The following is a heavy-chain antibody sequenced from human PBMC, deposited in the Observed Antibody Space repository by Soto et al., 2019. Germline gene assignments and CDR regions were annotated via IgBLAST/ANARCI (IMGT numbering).Heavy chain of an antibody. D-gene: IGHD2-2*03. CDR3: ATGYCSSTSCYEGYYYYYMDV. V-gene: IGHV1-46*03. CDR1: GYTFTSYY. J-gene: IGHJ6*03. CDR2: INPSGGST. Sequence: GASVKVSCKASGYTFTSYYMHWVRQAPGQGLEWMGIINPSGGSTSYAQKFKGRVTMTRDTSTSTVYMELSSLRSEDTAVYYCATGYCSSTSCYEGYYYYYMDVWGKGTTVTVSS.